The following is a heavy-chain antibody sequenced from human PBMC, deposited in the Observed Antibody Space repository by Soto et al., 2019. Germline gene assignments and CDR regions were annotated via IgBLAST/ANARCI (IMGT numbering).Heavy chain of an antibody. D-gene: IGHD2-2*01. Sequence: QVQLVQSGAEVKKPGSSVKVSCKASGGTFNIYAISWVRQAPGQGLEWMGGIIPIVGTANYAQNFQGRLTIIADEATSTVYMELSRLRSEDTALYFCARGSAVIPASRTLGYWGQGTLVTVSS. CDR3: ARGSAVIPASRTLGY. CDR2: IIPIVGTA. CDR1: GGTFNIYA. J-gene: IGHJ4*02. V-gene: IGHV1-69*01.